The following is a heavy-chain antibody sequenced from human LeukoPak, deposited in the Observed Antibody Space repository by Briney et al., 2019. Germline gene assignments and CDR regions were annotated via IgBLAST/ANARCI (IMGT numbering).Heavy chain of an antibody. J-gene: IGHJ4*02. V-gene: IGHV7-4-1*02. Sequence: GASVKVSSTASGYIFTNYPMNWVPQAPGQRLESMGWINTNTGNPTYAQGFTERFVFSWDTSVSTAYLQISSLKAEDTAVYYCARDSYCSGGTCYSRVGYWGQGTVVTVSS. D-gene: IGHD2-15*01. CDR3: ARDSYCSGGTCYSRVGY. CDR1: GYIFTNYP. CDR2: INTNTGNP.